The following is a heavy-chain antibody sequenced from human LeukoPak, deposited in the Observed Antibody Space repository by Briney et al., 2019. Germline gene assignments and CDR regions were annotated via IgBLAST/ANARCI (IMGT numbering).Heavy chain of an antibody. Sequence: GGSLRLSCAASGFTFSDHYMDWVRLPPGKGLEWVGRIRNKANSYGTEYAASVKDRFTISRDDSKSSLYLQMNSLRSEDTALYYCTRARLGAATQYFDYWGQGTLVTVSS. J-gene: IGHJ4*02. D-gene: IGHD1-26*01. CDR1: GFTFSDHY. CDR2: IRNKANSYGT. V-gene: IGHV3-72*01. CDR3: TRARLGAATQYFDY.